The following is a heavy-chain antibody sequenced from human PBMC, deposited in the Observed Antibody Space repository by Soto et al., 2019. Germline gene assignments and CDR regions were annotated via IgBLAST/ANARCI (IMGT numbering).Heavy chain of an antibody. CDR1: GYTFTSYY. V-gene: IGHV1-46*01. J-gene: IGHJ4*02. Sequence: ASVKVSCKASGYTFTSYYMHWVRQAPGQGLEWMGIINPSGGSTSYAQKFQGRVTMTRDTSTSTVYMELSSLRSEDTAVYYCAREYDILTGYFVNDYWGQGTLVTVSS. CDR2: INPSGGST. CDR3: AREYDILTGYFVNDY. D-gene: IGHD3-9*01.